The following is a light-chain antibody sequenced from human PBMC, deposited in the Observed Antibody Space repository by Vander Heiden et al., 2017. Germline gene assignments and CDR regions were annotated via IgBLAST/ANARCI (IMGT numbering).Light chain of an antibody. V-gene: IGKV3-15*01. CDR3: HQYNNWPRT. Sequence: EIVMTPSPATLSVSPGERVTLSCRASQSVSSNLAWYQQKPGQAPRLLIYGASTRATGMPVRFSGSGSGTEFTLTISSLQSEDFAVYYCHQYNNWPRTFGQGTKVEIK. J-gene: IGKJ1*01. CDR1: QSVSSN. CDR2: GAS.